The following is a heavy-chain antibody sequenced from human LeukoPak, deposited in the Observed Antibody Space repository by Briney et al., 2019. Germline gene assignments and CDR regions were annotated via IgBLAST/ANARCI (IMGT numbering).Heavy chain of an antibody. J-gene: IGHJ4*02. Sequence: ASVKVSCKASGYTFTGNYMHWVRQAPGQGLEWMGWINPNSGGTNYAQKFQGRVTMTRDTSISTAYMELSRLRSDDTAVYYCARDRRVYYDSSGYSWWSFDYWGQGTLVTVSS. D-gene: IGHD3-22*01. CDR1: GYTFTGNY. CDR3: ARDRRVYYDSSGYSWWSFDY. CDR2: INPNSGGT. V-gene: IGHV1-2*02.